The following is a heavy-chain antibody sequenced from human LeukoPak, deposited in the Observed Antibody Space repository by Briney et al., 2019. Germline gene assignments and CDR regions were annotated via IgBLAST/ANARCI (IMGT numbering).Heavy chain of an antibody. CDR1: GYTFTGYY. D-gene: IGHD3-22*01. CDR3: ARYTSGYYGYFDY. CDR2: INPNSGGT. J-gene: IGHJ4*02. V-gene: IGHV1-2*02. Sequence: ASVKVSCKASGYTFTGYYMHWVRQAPGQGLGWMGWINPNSGGTNYAQKFQGRVTMTRDTSISTAYMELSRLRSDDPAMYYCARYTSGYYGYFDYWGQGTLVTVSS.